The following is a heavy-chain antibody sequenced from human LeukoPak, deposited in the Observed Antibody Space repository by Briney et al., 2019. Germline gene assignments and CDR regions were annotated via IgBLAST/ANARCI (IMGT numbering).Heavy chain of an antibody. Sequence: GGSLRLSCAASGFTFSSHAMSWVRQAPGKGLEWVSSISSSSSYVYYADSVKGRFTISRDNAKNSLYLQMNSQRAEDTAVYYCATGITIFGVWFDLWGRGTLVTVSS. CDR1: GFTFSSHA. D-gene: IGHD3-3*01. CDR3: ATGITIFGVWFDL. V-gene: IGHV3-21*01. J-gene: IGHJ2*01. CDR2: ISSSSSYV.